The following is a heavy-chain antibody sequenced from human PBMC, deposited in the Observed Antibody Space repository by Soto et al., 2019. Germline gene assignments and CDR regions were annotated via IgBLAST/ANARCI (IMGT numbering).Heavy chain of an antibody. V-gene: IGHV1-3*01. Sequence: QVQLVQSGAEVKKPGASVKVSCKASGYTLTTYSMHWVRQAPGQRLEWMGWMNPLNGDTKYSQRFQGRLTIIRDTSASTAYMELSSLRSEDTAIYYWARGNSGAFDSWGQGTMVTVSS. D-gene: IGHD6-19*01. CDR2: MNPLNGDT. J-gene: IGHJ3*02. CDR3: ARGNSGAFDS. CDR1: GYTLTTYS.